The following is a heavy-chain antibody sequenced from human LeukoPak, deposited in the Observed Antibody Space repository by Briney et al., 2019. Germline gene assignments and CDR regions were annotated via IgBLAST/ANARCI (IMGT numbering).Heavy chain of an antibody. D-gene: IGHD4-4*01. V-gene: IGHV3-30*18. CDR3: AKGVRRPGDYSNYAGSAYYFDY. J-gene: IGHJ4*02. Sequence: RRSLRLSCAASGFTFSSYGMHWVRQAPGKGLEWVAVISYDGSNKYYADSVKGRFTISRDNSKNTLYLQMNSLRAEDTAVYYCAKGVRRPGDYSNYAGSAYYFDYWGQGTLVTVSS. CDR2: ISYDGSNK. CDR1: GFTFSSYG.